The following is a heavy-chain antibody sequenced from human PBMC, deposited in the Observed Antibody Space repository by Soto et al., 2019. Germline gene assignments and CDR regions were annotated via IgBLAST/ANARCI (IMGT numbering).Heavy chain of an antibody. Sequence: PGGSLRLSCAASGFTFSSYSMNWVRQAPGKGLEWVSYISSSSSTIYYADSVKGRFTISRDNAKDSLYLQMNSLRAEDTAVYYCARDQNYDILTPFDIWGQGTMVTVSS. J-gene: IGHJ3*02. CDR3: ARDQNYDILTPFDI. D-gene: IGHD3-9*01. CDR1: GFTFSSYS. CDR2: ISSSSSTI. V-gene: IGHV3-48*01.